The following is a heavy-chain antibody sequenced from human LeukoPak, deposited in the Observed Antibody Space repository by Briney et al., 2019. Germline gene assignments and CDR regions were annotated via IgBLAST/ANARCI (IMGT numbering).Heavy chain of an antibody. V-gene: IGHV4-59*01. CDR3: ARVGDWNDLDY. CDR2: ILYSGTTT. Sequence: TSETLSLTCTVSGGSISPYYWSWIRQTPGKGLEWIGYILYSGTTTNYNPSLKSRVTISVDTSKNQFSLKLSSVTAADTAVYYCARVGDWNDLDYWGQGTLVTVSS. CDR1: GGSISPYY. J-gene: IGHJ4*02. D-gene: IGHD1-1*01.